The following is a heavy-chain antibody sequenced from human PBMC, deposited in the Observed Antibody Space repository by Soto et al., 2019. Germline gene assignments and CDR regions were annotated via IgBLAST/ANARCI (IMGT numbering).Heavy chain of an antibody. CDR2: ISFSSSSS. D-gene: IGHD1-1*01. Sequence: PGGSLRLSCAASGFTFSSSAMSWVRQAPGKGLEWVSAISFSSSSSHYADPVKGRFTISRDNSKNTLYLQMNSLRAEDTAVYYCAKEISWNYYFDYWGQGAVVTVS. CDR1: GFTFSSSA. CDR3: AKEISWNYYFDY. J-gene: IGHJ4*02. V-gene: IGHV3-23*01.